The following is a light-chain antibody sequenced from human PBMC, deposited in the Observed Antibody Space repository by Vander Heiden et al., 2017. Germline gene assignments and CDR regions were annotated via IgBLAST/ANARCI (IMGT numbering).Light chain of an antibody. CDR3: QSYDSRLTGHVV. J-gene: IGLJ2*01. CDR1: SSNLGAGYD. Sequence: QSVLSQPPPVSGAPGQTVTIACTWSSSNLGAGYDVHWYQQLPGAAPKLLINGNTNRPSGVPDRFSGSKSGTSASLAITGLQAEDEADYYCQSYDSRLTGHVVFGGGTKLTVL. V-gene: IGLV1-40*01. CDR2: GNT.